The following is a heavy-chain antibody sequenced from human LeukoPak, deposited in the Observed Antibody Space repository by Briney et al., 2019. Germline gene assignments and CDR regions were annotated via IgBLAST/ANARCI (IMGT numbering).Heavy chain of an antibody. CDR2: MNPNGGNT. Sequence: ASVKLSCKASGYTFTSYDINWVRQATGQGLEWRGWMNPNGGNTGYAQKFQGRVTMTTNTSISTAYMELSSLRSEDTAVHYCTSYGRGPGSWNYYGMDVWGQGTTVTVSS. J-gene: IGHJ6*02. CDR1: GYTFTSYD. V-gene: IGHV1-8*01. CDR3: TSYGRGPGSWNYYGMDV. D-gene: IGHD1-26*01.